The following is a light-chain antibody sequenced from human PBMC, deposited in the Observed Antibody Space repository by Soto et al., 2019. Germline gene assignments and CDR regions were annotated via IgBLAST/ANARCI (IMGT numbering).Light chain of an antibody. CDR2: KAS. J-gene: IGKJ1*01. Sequence: DIKMTQSPSTLSASVGDRVTITCRASQSISSWLAWYQQKPGKAPKLLIYKASSFETGVPSRFSGSGSGTEFTLIISSLQPHDFASYYCQQYGSSSPWTFVQGTKVEIK. CDR3: QQYGSSSPWT. CDR1: QSISSW. V-gene: IGKV1-5*03.